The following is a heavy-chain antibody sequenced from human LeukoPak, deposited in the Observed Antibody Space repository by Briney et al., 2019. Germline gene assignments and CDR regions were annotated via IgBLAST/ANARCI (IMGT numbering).Heavy chain of an antibody. CDR2: IIPIFGTA. CDR1: GGTFISYA. Sequence: SVKVSCKASGGTFISYAISWVRQAPGQGLEWMGGIIPIFGTANYAQKFQGRVTITADESTSTAYMELSSLRSEDTAVYYCARDLRTYGDYAGWFDPWGQGTLVTVSS. J-gene: IGHJ5*02. D-gene: IGHD4-17*01. V-gene: IGHV1-69*13. CDR3: ARDLRTYGDYAGWFDP.